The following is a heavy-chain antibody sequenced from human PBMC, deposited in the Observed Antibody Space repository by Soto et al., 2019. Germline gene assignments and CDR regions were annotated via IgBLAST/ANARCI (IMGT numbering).Heavy chain of an antibody. CDR1: GFTFSSYG. V-gene: IGHV3-30*03. CDR3: AVDTADYMDV. J-gene: IGHJ6*03. Sequence: PGGSLRLSCAASGFTFSSYGMHWVRQAPGKGLEWVAVISYDGSNIYYADSVKGRFTISRDNAKNSLYLQMNSLRAEDTAVYYCAVDTADYMDVWGKGTTVTVSS. CDR2: ISYDGSNI. D-gene: IGHD5-18*01.